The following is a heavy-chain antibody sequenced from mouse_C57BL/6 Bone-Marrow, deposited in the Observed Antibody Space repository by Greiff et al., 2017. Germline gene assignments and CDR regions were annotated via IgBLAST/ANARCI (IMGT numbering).Heavy chain of an antibody. Sequence: QVQLQQSGAELVRPGASVTLSCKASGYTFTDYEMHWVKQTPVHGLEWIGAIDPETGGTAYNQKFKGKAILTADKSSSTAYMELLSLTSEDSAVYFAVVARGYYYAMDYWGQGTSVTVSS. CDR2: IDPETGGT. CDR3: VVARGYYYAMDY. D-gene: IGHD1-1*01. V-gene: IGHV1-15*01. J-gene: IGHJ4*01. CDR1: GYTFTDYE.